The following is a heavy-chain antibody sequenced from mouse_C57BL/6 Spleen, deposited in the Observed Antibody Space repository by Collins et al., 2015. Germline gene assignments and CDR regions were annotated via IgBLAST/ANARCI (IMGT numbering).Heavy chain of an antibody. V-gene: IGHV5-4*02. J-gene: IGHJ4*01. CDR3: AREYYAMDY. CDR1: GFTFSDYY. Sequence: EVQLVESGGGLVKPGGSLKLSCAASGFTFSDYYMYWVRQTPEKRLEWVATISDGGSYTYYPDSVKGRFTISRDNAKNNLYLQMSSLKSEDTAMYYCAREYYAMDYWGQGTSVTVSS. CDR2: ISDGGSYT.